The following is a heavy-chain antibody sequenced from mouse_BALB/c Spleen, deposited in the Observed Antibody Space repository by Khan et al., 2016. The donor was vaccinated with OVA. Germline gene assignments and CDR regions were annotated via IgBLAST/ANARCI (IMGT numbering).Heavy chain of an antibody. CDR2: ISSGGHYT. V-gene: IGHV5-6*01. J-gene: IGHJ4*01. D-gene: IGHD1-2*01. CDR1: GFTFSSYG. Sequence: EVELVESGGDLVKPGGSLKLSCAASGFTFSSYGMSWVRQTPDKRLEWVATISSGGHYTYFPDSVRGRFTISRDNAKNTLSLQMSSLTSEVTAKYYCARSITTTKEDYYAIDYWGQGTSVTVSS. CDR3: ARSITTTKEDYYAIDY.